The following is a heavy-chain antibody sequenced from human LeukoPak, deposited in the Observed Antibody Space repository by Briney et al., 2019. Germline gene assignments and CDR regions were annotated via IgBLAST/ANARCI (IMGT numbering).Heavy chain of an antibody. D-gene: IGHD3-22*01. CDR3: ASLHSSGYDSFDI. Sequence: SQTLSLTCVISGDTISSNSAAWNWIRQSPSRGLEWLGRTYYRSKWYNDYPVSVKSRITINRDTSKNQFSLQLNSVTPEDTAVYYCASLHSSGYDSFDIWGQGIMVTVSS. V-gene: IGHV6-1*01. J-gene: IGHJ3*02. CDR2: TYYRSKWYN. CDR1: GDTISSNSAA.